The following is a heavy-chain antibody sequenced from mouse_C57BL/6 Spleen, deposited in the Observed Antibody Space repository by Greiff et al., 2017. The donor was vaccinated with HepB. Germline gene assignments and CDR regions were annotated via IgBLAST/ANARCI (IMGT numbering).Heavy chain of an antibody. CDR2: ISYDGSN. D-gene: IGHD1-1*01. V-gene: IGHV3-6*01. CDR3: ARERVTTVSYAMDY. Sequence: ESGPGLVKPSQSLSLTCSVTGYSITSGYYWNWIRQFPGNKLEWMGYISYDGSNNYNPSLKNRISITRDTSKNQFFLKLNSVTTEDTATYYCARERVTTVSYAMDYWGQGTSVTVSS. CDR1: GYSITSGYY. J-gene: IGHJ4*01.